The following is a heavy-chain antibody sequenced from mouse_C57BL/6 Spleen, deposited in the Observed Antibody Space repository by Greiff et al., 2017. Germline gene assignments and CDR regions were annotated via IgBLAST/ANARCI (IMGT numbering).Heavy chain of an antibody. J-gene: IGHJ2*01. V-gene: IGHV1-55*01. Sequence: QVQLQQPGAELVKPGASVKMSCKASGYTFTSYWITWVKQRPGQGLEWIGDIYPGSGSTNYNEKFKSKATLTVDTSSSTAYMQLSSLTSEDSAVXYCARGYYGYCEMDYWGQGTTLTVSS. CDR3: ARGYYGYCEMDY. CDR1: GYTFTSYW. D-gene: IGHD2-2*01. CDR2: IYPGSGST.